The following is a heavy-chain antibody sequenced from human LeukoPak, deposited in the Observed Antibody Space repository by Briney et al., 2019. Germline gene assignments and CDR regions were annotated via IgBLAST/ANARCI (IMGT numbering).Heavy chain of an antibody. V-gene: IGHV3-7*01. CDR3: ARYSGSFPGWLDP. CDR1: GLTFSSSW. CDR2: INPAGSQK. Sequence: SGGSLRLSCAASGLTFSSSWMIWIRQAPGKGPEWLANINPAGSQKDYVDSVKGRFTISRDNAKDSVFLQMNNLRAEDTAVYYCARYSGSFPGWLDPWGPGTLVTVSS. J-gene: IGHJ5*02. D-gene: IGHD1-26*01.